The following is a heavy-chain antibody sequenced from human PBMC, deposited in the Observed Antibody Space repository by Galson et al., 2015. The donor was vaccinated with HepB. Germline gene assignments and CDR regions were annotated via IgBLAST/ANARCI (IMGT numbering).Heavy chain of an antibody. CDR2: IIPILGIA. D-gene: IGHD6-13*01. V-gene: IGHV1-69*04. CDR3: AREGYSSSWYFYCY. CDR1: GGTFSSYA. J-gene: IGHJ4*02. Sequence: SVKVSCKASGGTFSSYAISWVRQAPGQGLEWMGRIIPILGIANYAQKFQGRVTITADKSTSTAYMELSSLRSEDTAVHYCAREGYSSSWYFYCYWGQGTLVTVSS.